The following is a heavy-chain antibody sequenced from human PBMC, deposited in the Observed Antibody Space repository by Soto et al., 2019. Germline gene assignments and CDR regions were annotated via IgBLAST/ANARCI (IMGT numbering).Heavy chain of an antibody. J-gene: IGHJ4*02. Sequence: GGSLRLSCAASGFTFSDHYMDWVRQAPGKGLEWVGRTRNKANSYTTEYAASVKGRFTISRDDSKNSLYLQMNSLKTEDTAVYYCARTRIDYDFWSGYPQYYFDYWGQGTLVTVSS. CDR2: TRNKANSYTT. CDR3: ARTRIDYDFWSGYPQYYFDY. D-gene: IGHD3-3*01. V-gene: IGHV3-72*01. CDR1: GFTFSDHY.